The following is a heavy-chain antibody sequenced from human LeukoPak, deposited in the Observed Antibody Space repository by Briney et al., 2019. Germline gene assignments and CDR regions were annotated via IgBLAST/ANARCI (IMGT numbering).Heavy chain of an antibody. V-gene: IGHV3-30*04. Sequence: PGRSLRLSCAASGFTFSSYAMHWVRQAPGKGLEGVAVISYDGSNKYYADSVKGRFTISRDNSKNTLYLQMNSLRAEDTAVYYCARDIFVVVPAAIEYGMDVWGQGTTVTVSS. CDR2: ISYDGSNK. CDR3: ARDIFVVVPAAIEYGMDV. J-gene: IGHJ6*02. CDR1: GFTFSSYA. D-gene: IGHD2-2*01.